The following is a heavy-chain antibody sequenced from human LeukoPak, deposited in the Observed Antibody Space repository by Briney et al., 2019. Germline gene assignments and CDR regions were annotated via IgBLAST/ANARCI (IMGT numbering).Heavy chain of an antibody. J-gene: IGHJ5*02. Sequence: SETLSLTCTVSGGSISSHYWSWIRQPPGKGLEWIGYIYYSGSTNCNPSLKSRVTISVDTSKNQFSLKLSSVTAADTAVYYCARVHTNYDFWSGYSAKLGWFDPWGQGTLVTVSS. D-gene: IGHD3-3*01. CDR2: IYYSGST. CDR3: ARVHTNYDFWSGYSAKLGWFDP. V-gene: IGHV4-59*11. CDR1: GGSISSHY.